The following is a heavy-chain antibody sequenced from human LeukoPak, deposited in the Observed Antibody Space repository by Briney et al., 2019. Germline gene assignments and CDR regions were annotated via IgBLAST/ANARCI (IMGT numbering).Heavy chain of an antibody. V-gene: IGHV3-48*01. D-gene: IGHD5-18*01. CDR2: ISSSSSTI. J-gene: IGHJ3*02. CDR1: GFTFSSYS. Sequence: GGSLRLSCAASGFTFSSYSMNWVRQAPGKGLEWVSYISSSSSTIYYADSVKGRFTISRDNAKNSLYLQMNSLRAEDTAVYYCARTRNGYSYGTDAFDIWGQGTMVTVSS. CDR3: ARTRNGYSYGTDAFDI.